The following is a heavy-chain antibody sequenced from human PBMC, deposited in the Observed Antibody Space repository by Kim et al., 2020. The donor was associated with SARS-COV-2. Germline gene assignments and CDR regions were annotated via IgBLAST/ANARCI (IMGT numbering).Heavy chain of an antibody. V-gene: IGHV4-39*01. D-gene: IGHD3-10*02. Sequence: PSLKSRVTISVDTSKNQFSLKLSSVTAADTAVYYCARGFRDRVRGVPAGYWGQGTLVTVSS. CDR3: ARGFRDRVRGVPAGY. J-gene: IGHJ4*02.